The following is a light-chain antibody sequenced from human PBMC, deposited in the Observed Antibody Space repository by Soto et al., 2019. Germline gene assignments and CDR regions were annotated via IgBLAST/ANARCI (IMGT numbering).Light chain of an antibody. Sequence: EIVMTQSPATLSVSPGEGATLSCRASQSVSSKLAWYQQKPGQAPRLLIYGASTRATGIPARFSGSGSGTEFTLIISSLQSEDSAVYYCQRYNSWLWTFGQGTKVELK. CDR1: QSVSSK. J-gene: IGKJ1*01. CDR3: QRYNSWLWT. V-gene: IGKV3-15*01. CDR2: GAS.